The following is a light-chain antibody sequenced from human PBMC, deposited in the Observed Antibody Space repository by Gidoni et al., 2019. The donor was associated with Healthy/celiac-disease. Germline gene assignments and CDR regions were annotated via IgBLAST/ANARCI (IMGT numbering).Light chain of an antibody. J-gene: IGKJ1*01. V-gene: IGKV4-1*01. Sequence: IVMTQSPASLAASLGERATIKCKSSQSVLYSSNNKNYLAWYQQKPGQHPKLLIYWASTRESGVPDRFSGSGSGTDFTLTISSLQAEDVAVYYCQQYYSTPPTFGQGTKVEIK. CDR2: WAS. CDR1: QSVLYSSNNKNY. CDR3: QQYYSTPPT.